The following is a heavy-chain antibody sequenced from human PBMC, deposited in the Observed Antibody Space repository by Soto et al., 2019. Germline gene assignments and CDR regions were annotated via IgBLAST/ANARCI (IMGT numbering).Heavy chain of an antibody. V-gene: IGHV3-53*02. D-gene: IGHD4-17*01. J-gene: IGHJ4*02. CDR1: GFTVSNNY. Sequence: EVQLVETGGGLIQPGESLRLSCAASGFTVSNNYMSWVRQAPGKGLEWVSIIYSGGSTYYADSVKSRFTISRDNSQNTVYLQMNSLRAEDTAVYYCARGAGDFGDRVDYWGQGTLVTVSS. CDR2: IYSGGST. CDR3: ARGAGDFGDRVDY.